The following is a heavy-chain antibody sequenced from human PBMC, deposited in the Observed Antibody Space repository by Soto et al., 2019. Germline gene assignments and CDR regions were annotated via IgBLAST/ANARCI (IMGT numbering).Heavy chain of an antibody. CDR2: TYYRSKWYN. Sequence: PXQALSLTSAISGDSVSSNSAACNLIRHSPSRGLEWLGRTYYRSKWYNDYAVSVKSRITINPDTSKNQFSLQLNSVTPEDTAVYYCARGPRDGYNYWSFWGQGTMVTDSS. J-gene: IGHJ3*01. D-gene: IGHD5-12*01. V-gene: IGHV6-1*01. CDR1: GDSVSSNSAA. CDR3: ARGPRDGYNYWSF.